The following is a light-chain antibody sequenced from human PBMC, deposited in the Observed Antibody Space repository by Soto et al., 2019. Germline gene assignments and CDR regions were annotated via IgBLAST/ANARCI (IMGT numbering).Light chain of an antibody. V-gene: IGKV3-15*01. CDR2: GAS. CDR1: QSVSSN. J-gene: IGKJ2*01. Sequence: EIVMTQSPATLSVSPGERATLSCRASQSVSSNLAWYQQRPGQAPRLLIYGASTRATGIPARFSGSGSGTEFTLTISSLQSGDFAVYYCQQYDNWPPYTFGQGTKLAIK. CDR3: QQYDNWPPYT.